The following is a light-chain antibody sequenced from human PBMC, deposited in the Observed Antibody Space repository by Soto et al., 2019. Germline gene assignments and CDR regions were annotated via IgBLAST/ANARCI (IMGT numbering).Light chain of an antibody. CDR1: QSISSY. CDR2: ASS. Sequence: MTQSPSSLSASVGDRVTITCRASQSISSYLNWYQQKPGQPPRLLIYASSTRATGIPARFSGSGSGTEFTLTISSLQSEDFAVYYCQQYDNWPPRYTFGQGTKLEIK. J-gene: IGKJ2*01. V-gene: IGKV3D-15*01. CDR3: QQYDNWPPRYT.